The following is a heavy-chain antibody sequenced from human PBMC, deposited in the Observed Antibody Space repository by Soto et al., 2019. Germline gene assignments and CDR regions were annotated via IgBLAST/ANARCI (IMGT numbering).Heavy chain of an antibody. D-gene: IGHD6-13*01. J-gene: IGHJ4*02. CDR2: INHSGFT. CDR1: GGSFSGYY. Sequence: QVQLQQWGAGLLKPSETLSLTCAVSGGSFSGYYWSWIRQTPGKGLEWIGEINHSGFTDYNTSLTSRVTISVDTSKNHFSLTLTSVTAADTAVYYCARFPFSTSSWSNPRYFDSWGQGTLVTVAS. V-gene: IGHV4-34*01. CDR3: ARFPFSTSSWSNPRYFDS.